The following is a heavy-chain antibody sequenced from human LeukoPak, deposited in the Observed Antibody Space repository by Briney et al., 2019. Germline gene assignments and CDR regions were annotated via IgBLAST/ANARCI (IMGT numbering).Heavy chain of an antibody. V-gene: IGHV3-20*04. Sequence: GGSLRLSCAASGFTFDDYGMSWVRQAPGKGLEWVSGINWNGGSTGYADSVKGRFTISRDNAKNSLYLQMNSLRAEDTALYYCAGDRDNWNYAHFDYWGQGTLVTVSS. CDR3: AGDRDNWNYAHFDY. J-gene: IGHJ4*02. D-gene: IGHD1-7*01. CDR1: GFTFDDYG. CDR2: INWNGGST.